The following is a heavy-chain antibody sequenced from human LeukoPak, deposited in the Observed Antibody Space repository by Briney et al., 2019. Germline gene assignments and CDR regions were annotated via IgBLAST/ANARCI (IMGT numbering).Heavy chain of an antibody. CDR2: VSTYNTNT. CDR3: ARDREDCTRCYYY. V-gene: IGHV1-18*01. CDR1: GYTFTNYG. D-gene: IGHD2-2*01. J-gene: IGHJ4*02. Sequence: GASVKVSCKASGYTFTNYGISWVRQAPGQGLEWIGWVSTYNTNTNCAEKLQGRVTMTTDTSASTAYMELRSLRSDDTAVYYCARDREDCTRCYYYRGQGTLVTVSS.